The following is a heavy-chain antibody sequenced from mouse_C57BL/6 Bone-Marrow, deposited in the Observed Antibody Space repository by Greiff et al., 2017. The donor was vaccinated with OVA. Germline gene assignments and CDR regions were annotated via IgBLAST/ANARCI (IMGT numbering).Heavy chain of an antibody. CDR1: GYTFTDYY. J-gene: IGHJ1*03. V-gene: IGHV1-26*01. D-gene: IGHD1-1*01. Sequence: EVQLQQSGPELVTPGASVKISCKASGYTFTDYYMNWVKQSHGKSLEWIGDINPNNGGTSYNQKFKGKATLTVDKSSSTAYMELRSLTSEDSAVYYCARPLDYYGSSYWYFDVWGTGTTVTVSS. CDR2: INPNNGGT. CDR3: ARPLDYYGSSYWYFDV.